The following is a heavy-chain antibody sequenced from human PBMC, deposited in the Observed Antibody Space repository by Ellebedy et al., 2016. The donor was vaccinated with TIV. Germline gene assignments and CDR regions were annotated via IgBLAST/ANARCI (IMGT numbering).Heavy chain of an antibody. Sequence: GESLKISCAASDFTFSTYSMNWVRRAPGKGLEWVAYIGSRINKIYYADSVKGRFTISRDNAKNSLYLQMNSLRDEDTAVYYCARGGGERLRYAFDIWGHGTLVTVSS. D-gene: IGHD1-26*01. CDR3: ARGGGERLRYAFDI. V-gene: IGHV3-48*02. CDR1: DFTFSTYS. J-gene: IGHJ3*02. CDR2: IGSRINKI.